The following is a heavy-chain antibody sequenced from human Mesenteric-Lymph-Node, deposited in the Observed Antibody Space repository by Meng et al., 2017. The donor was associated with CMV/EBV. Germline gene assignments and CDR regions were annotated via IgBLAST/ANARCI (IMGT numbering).Heavy chain of an antibody. Sequence: GESLKISCEASEFTFSGYEMNWVRQAPGKGLEWVANIKQDGSEKYYVDSVKGRFTISRDNAKNSLYLQMNSLRAEDTAVYYCARGERELLPYYYYGMDIWGQGTTVTVSS. V-gene: IGHV3-7*04. CDR2: IKQDGSEK. J-gene: IGHJ6*02. CDR1: EFTFSGYE. CDR3: ARGERELLPYYYYGMDI. D-gene: IGHD1-26*01.